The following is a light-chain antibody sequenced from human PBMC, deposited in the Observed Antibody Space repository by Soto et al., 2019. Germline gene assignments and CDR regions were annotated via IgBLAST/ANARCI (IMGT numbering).Light chain of an antibody. V-gene: IGKV1-6*01. CDR1: QGIRND. CDR2: AAS. CDR3: LQYYSYPWT. J-gene: IGKJ1*01. Sequence: AIQMTQSASSLSASLGDRVTITCRASQGIRNDLGWYQQKTGKAPNLLIYAASSLQSGVPSRFSGSGSGTDFNLTISSLQPEDFATYYCLQYYSYPWTFGQGTKVDIK.